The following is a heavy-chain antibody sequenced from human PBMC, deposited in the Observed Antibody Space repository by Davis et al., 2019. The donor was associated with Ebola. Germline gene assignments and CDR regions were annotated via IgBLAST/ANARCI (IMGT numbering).Heavy chain of an antibody. D-gene: IGHD6-19*01. CDR2: ISGSGGST. V-gene: IGHV3-23*01. Sequence: GESLKISCAASGFTFSSYWMSWVRQAPGKGLEWVSAISGSGGSTYYADSVKGRFTISRDNSKNTLYLQMNSLRAEDTAVYYCAKDQWSVAGTRGWFDPWGQGTLVTVSS. CDR1: GFTFSSYW. CDR3: AKDQWSVAGTRGWFDP. J-gene: IGHJ5*02.